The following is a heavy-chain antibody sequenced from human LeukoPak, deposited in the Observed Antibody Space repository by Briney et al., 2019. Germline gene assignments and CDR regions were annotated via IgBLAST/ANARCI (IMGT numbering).Heavy chain of an antibody. D-gene: IGHD4-17*01. CDR2: ISSSSSYI. CDR3: ARRLRIDAFDI. J-gene: IGHJ3*02. CDR1: RFTFSSYS. Sequence: GGSLRLSCAASRFTFSSYSMNWVRQAPGKGLEWVSSISSSSSYIYYADSVKGRFTISRDNAKNSLYLQMNSLRAEDTAVYYCARRLRIDAFDIWGQGTMVTVSS. V-gene: IGHV3-21*01.